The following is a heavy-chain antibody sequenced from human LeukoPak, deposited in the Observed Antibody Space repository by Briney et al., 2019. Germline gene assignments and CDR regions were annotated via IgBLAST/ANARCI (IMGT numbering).Heavy chain of an antibody. J-gene: IGHJ4*02. Sequence: GGSLRLSCAASGLIFSKYWMHWVRQAPGKGPVWVSRINSDESSTSYADSVKGRFTISRDNAKNTLYLQMNSLRAEDTAVYYCAKDVGRGYSFYWGQGTLVTVSA. D-gene: IGHD5-18*01. CDR2: INSDESST. CDR3: AKDVGRGYSFY. CDR1: GLIFSKYW. V-gene: IGHV3-74*01.